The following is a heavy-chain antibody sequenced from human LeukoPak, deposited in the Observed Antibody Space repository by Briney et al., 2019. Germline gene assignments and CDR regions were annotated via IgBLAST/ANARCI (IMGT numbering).Heavy chain of an antibody. Sequence: SETLSLTCTVSGGSISSYYWGWIRQPPGKGLEWIGSIYYSGSTYYNPSLKSRVTISVDTSKNQFSLKLSSVTAADTAVYYCARSPYCSSTSCYKRGFDYWGQGTLVTVSS. D-gene: IGHD2-2*02. CDR2: IYYSGST. CDR3: ARSPYCSSTSCYKRGFDY. V-gene: IGHV4-39*01. CDR1: GGSISSYY. J-gene: IGHJ4*02.